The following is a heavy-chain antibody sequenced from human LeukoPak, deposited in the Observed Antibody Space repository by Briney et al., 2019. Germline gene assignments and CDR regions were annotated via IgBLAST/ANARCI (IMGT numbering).Heavy chain of an antibody. V-gene: IGHV1-69*13. CDR3: AREGCSGGSCYSLPYYYYGMDV. J-gene: IGHJ6*02. CDR1: GGTFSSYA. D-gene: IGHD2-15*01. CDR2: IIPIFGTV. Sequence: SVKVSCKASGGTFSSYAISWVRQAPGQGLEWMGGIIPIFGTVNYAQKFQGRVTITADESTSTAYMELSSLRSEDTAVYYCAREGCSGGSCYSLPYYYYGMDVWGQGTTVTVSS.